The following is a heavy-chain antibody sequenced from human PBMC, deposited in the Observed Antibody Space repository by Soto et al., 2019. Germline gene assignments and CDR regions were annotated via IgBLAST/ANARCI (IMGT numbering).Heavy chain of an antibody. D-gene: IGHD2-15*01. CDR3: ARDVVVVVAANYYYYMDV. V-gene: IGHV6-1*01. CDR1: GDSVSRNSAA. Sequence: PSQTLSLTCAISGDSVSRNSAAWNWIRQSPSRGLEWLGRTYYRSKWYNDYAVSVKSRITINPDTSKNQFSLQLNSVTPEDTAVYYCARDVVVVVAANYYYYMDVWGKGTTVTVSS. CDR2: TYYRSKWYN. J-gene: IGHJ6*03.